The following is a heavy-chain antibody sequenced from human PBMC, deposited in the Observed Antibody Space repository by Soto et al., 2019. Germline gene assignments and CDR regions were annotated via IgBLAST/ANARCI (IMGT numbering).Heavy chain of an antibody. V-gene: IGHV3-15*07. Sequence: GGSLSLSCATSGFTFSNARIHSVRQSPGTGLEWVGRIKSKTDGGTTDYAAPVKGRFAISRDDSNNMVYLQMNSLKIEDTAVYYCTTDSYSTIIIVRFDYWGHGTLVTVSS. CDR3: TTDSYSTIIIVRFDY. D-gene: IGHD3-22*01. CDR2: IKSKTDGGTT. J-gene: IGHJ4*01. CDR1: GFTFSNAR.